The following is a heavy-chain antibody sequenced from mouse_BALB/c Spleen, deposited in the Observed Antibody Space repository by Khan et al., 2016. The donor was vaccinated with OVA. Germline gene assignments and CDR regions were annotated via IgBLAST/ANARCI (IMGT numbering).Heavy chain of an antibody. CDR1: GFSLTTYG. J-gene: IGHJ4*01. D-gene: IGHD2-3*01. V-gene: IGHV2-3*01. Sequence: QVQLKQSGPGLVAPSQSLSITCTVSGFSLTTYGVNWIRQPPGKGLEWLGVIWGDGSTNYHSALISRLSISKDNSQCQVFLKLNSLQTDDTATYYCAKWGDGSTYAMDYWGQGTSVTVSS. CDR2: IWGDGST. CDR3: AKWGDGSTYAMDY.